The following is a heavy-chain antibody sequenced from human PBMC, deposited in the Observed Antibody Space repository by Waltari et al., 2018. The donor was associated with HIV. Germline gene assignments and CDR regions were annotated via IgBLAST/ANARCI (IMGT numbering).Heavy chain of an antibody. V-gene: IGHV3-30*10. CDR3: AKSVNSAWHDFVG. Sequence: QVHLVESGGGVVQPGRSLSLSGGTSGFFFTTYAMHGVRQAPGKGFEWVAVISYDGTNKYYTDSVKGRFTISRDNSKNTLSLQMNSLRPEDTAIYYCAKSVNSAWHDFVGWGQGTLVIVSS. CDR2: ISYDGTNK. CDR1: GFFFTTYA. D-gene: IGHD6-19*01. J-gene: IGHJ4*02.